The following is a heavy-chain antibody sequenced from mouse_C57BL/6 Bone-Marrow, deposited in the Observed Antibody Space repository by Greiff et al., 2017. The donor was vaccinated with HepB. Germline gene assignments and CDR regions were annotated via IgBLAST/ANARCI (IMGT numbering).Heavy chain of an antibody. CDR1: GFTFSDYY. D-gene: IGHD1-1*01. J-gene: IGHJ1*03. CDR3: ARSYYGSGYFDV. Sequence: EVKVVESEGGLVQPGSSMKLSCTASGFTFSDYYMAWVRQVPEKGLEWVANINYDGSSTYYLDSLKSRFIISRDNAKNILYLQMSSLKSEDTATYYCARSYYGSGYFDVWGTGTTVTVSS. V-gene: IGHV5-16*01. CDR2: INYDGSST.